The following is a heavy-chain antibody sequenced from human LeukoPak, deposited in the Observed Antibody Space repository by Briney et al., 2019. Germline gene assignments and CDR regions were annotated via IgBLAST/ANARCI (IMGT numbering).Heavy chain of an antibody. V-gene: IGHV1-2*02. D-gene: IGHD6-13*01. CDR2: ISPSSGGT. CDR1: GYTFTDYY. Sequence: GASVKVSCKASGYTFTDYYMHWVRQAPGQGLEWMGWISPSSGGTNYAQKFQGRVTMTRDTSISTAYMELSRLRSDDTAVYYCATSPLAAVGTYWGQGTLVTVSS. J-gene: IGHJ4*02. CDR3: ATSPLAAVGTY.